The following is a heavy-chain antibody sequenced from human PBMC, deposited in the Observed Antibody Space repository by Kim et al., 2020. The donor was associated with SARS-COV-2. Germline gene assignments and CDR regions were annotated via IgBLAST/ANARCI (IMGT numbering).Heavy chain of an antibody. Sequence: GGSLRLSCAASGFTFSSYSMNWVRQAPGKGLEWVSYISSSSSTIYYADSVKGRFTISRDNAKNSLYLQMNSLRAEDTAVYYCARDLGWYSVYWGQGTLVTVSS. D-gene: IGHD6-19*01. CDR1: GFTFSSYS. CDR2: ISSSSSTI. V-gene: IGHV3-48*04. J-gene: IGHJ4*02. CDR3: ARDLGWYSVY.